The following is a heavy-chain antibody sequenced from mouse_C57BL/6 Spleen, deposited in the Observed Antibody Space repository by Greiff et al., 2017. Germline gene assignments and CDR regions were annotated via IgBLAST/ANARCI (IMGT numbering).Heavy chain of an antibody. CDR3: TKSDSSGLWFAY. D-gene: IGHD3-2*02. J-gene: IGHJ3*01. CDR2: IYPGNSDT. V-gene: IGHV1-5*01. Sequence: DVQLQESGTVLARPGASVKMSCKTSGYTFTSYWMHWVKQRPGQGLEWIGAIYPGNSDTSYNQKFKGKAKLTAVTSASTAYMELSSLTNEDSAVYYCTKSDSSGLWFAYWGQGTLVTVSA. CDR1: GYTFTSYW.